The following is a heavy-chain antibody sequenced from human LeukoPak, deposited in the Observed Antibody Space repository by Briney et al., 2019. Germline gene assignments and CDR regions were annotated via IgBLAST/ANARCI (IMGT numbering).Heavy chain of an antibody. Sequence: GGSLRLSCAASGFTFSSYSMNWVRQAPGKGLEWVSYISSSSSTIYYADSVKGRFTISRDNAKNSLYLQMNSLRDEDTAVYYCAGDRRTGYSGYDSRFDYWGQGTLVTVSS. D-gene: IGHD5-12*01. CDR2: ISSSSSTI. CDR1: GFTFSSYS. CDR3: AGDRRTGYSGYDSRFDY. V-gene: IGHV3-48*02. J-gene: IGHJ4*02.